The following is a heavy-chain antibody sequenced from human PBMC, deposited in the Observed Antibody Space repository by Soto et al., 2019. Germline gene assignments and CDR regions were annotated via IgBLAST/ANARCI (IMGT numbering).Heavy chain of an antibody. CDR2: INHSGST. V-gene: IGHV4-34*01. D-gene: IGHD2-2*01. CDR1: GGSFSGYY. CDR3: ARGQVPAATTEQQLVPNWFDP. J-gene: IGHJ5*02. Sequence: PSETLSLTCAVYGGSFSGYYWSWIRQPPGKGLEWIGEINHSGSTNYNPSLKSRVTISVDTSKNQLSLKLSSVTAADTAVYYCARGQVPAATTEQQLVPNWFDPWGQGTLVTVSS.